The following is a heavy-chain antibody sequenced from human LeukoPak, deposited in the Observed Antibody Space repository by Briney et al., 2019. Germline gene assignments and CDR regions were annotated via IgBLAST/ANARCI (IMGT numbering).Heavy chain of an antibody. CDR3: VRGAGPLIDP. V-gene: IGHV3-11*01. J-gene: IGHJ5*02. Sequence: PGGSLRLSCEASGFTFSDHYMSWIRQAPGKGLEWLSYITSSSTTTSYADSVKGRFTVSRDNAKNSLYLQMNGLRADDTAVYYCVRGAGPLIDPWGQGTLVTVSS. CDR2: ITSSSTTT. CDR1: GFTFSDHY.